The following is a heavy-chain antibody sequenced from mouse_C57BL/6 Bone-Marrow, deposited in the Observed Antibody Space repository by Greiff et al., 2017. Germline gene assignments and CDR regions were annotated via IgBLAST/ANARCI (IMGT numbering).Heavy chain of an antibody. D-gene: IGHD2-1*01. CDR3: AVTSYWYFDV. CDR1: GYTFTSYG. V-gene: IGHV1-58*01. Sequence: DVKLQESGAELVRPGSSVKMSCKTSGYTFTSYGINWVKQRPGQGLEWIGYIYIGNGYTEYNEKFKGKATLTSETSSSTAYMQLSSLTSEDSAIDFLAVTSYWYFDVWGTGTTVTVSS. CDR2: IYIGNGYT. J-gene: IGHJ1*03.